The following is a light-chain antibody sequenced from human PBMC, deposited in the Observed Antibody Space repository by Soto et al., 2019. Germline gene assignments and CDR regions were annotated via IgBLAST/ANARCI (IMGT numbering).Light chain of an antibody. V-gene: IGLV2-14*01. CDR1: SSDVGGYKY. J-gene: IGLJ2*01. CDR2: DVT. Sequence: QSALTQPASVTGSPGQSITIPCTGTSSDVGGYKYVSWYQQFPGKAPKLMIYDVTNRPSGVSNRFSGSKSGNTASLTISGLQAEDEADYYCRSYTSSSTLVVFGGGTQLTVL. CDR3: RSYTSSSTLVV.